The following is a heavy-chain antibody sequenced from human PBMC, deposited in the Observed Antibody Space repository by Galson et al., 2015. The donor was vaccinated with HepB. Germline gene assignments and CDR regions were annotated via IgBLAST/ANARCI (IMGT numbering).Heavy chain of an antibody. CDR1: GFTFSDYY. Sequence: SLRLSCAASGFTFSDYYMNWIRQTPGKGLEWVSYISCGSTYTNYADSVRGRFTISRDNAKNSVSLQMNSLRVEDTAVYYCARAWASGAFDIWGQGTVVTVSS. V-gene: IGHV3-11*06. CDR2: ISCGSTYT. CDR3: ARAWASGAFDI. J-gene: IGHJ3*02. D-gene: IGHD3-10*01.